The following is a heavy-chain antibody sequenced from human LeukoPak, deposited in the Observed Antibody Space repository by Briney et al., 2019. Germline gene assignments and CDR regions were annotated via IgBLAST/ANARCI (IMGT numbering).Heavy chain of an antibody. V-gene: IGHV4-59*01. J-gene: IGHJ4*02. CDR1: GGSISSYY. CDR2: IYYSGST. CDR3: ASGSGERSGYDYPYFDY. Sequence: PSETLSLTCTVSGGSISSYYWSWIRQPPGKGLEWIGYIYYSGSTNYNPSLKSRVTISVDTSKNQFSLKLSSVTAADTAVYYCASGSGERSGYDYPYFDYWGQGTLVTVSS. D-gene: IGHD5-12*01.